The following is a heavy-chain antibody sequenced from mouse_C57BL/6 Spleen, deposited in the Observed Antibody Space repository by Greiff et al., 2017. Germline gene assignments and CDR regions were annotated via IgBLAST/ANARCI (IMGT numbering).Heavy chain of an antibody. J-gene: IGHJ1*03. CDR3: ARRDYYGSRYFDG. Sequence: QVQLQQPGAELVMPGASVKLSCKASGYTFTSYWMHWVKQRPGQGLEWIGEIDPSDSYTNYNQKFKGKSTLTVDKSSSTAYMQLSSLTSEDSAVYYCARRDYYGSRYFDGWGTGTTVTVSS. CDR2: IDPSDSYT. V-gene: IGHV1-69*01. CDR1: GYTFTSYW. D-gene: IGHD1-1*01.